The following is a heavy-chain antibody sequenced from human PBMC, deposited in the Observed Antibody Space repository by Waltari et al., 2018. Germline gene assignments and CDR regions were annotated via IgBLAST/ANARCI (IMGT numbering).Heavy chain of an antibody. CDR2: IIPILGIA. Sequence: QVQLVQSGAEVKKPGSSVKVSCKASGATFSSYAISWVRPAPGQGLEGMGRIIPILGIANYAQKFQGRVTITADKSTSTAYMELSSLRSEDTAVYYCARTKEMATTEYYFDYWGQGTLVTVSS. J-gene: IGHJ4*02. CDR1: GATFSSYA. CDR3: ARTKEMATTEYYFDY. V-gene: IGHV1-69*09. D-gene: IGHD1-1*01.